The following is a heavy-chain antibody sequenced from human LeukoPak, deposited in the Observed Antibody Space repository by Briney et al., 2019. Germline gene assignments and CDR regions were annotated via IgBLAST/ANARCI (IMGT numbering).Heavy chain of an antibody. J-gene: IGHJ4*02. CDR1: GYTFTSYY. V-gene: IGHV1-8*01. CDR3: ARGEWGTAEFDY. Sequence: ASVKVSCKASGYTFTSYYINWVRQATGQGLEWMGWMNPNSGNTGYAQKFQGRVTMTRNTSISTAYMELSSLRSEDTAVYYCARGEWGTAEFDYWGQGTLVTVSS. CDR2: MNPNSGNT. D-gene: IGHD6-13*01.